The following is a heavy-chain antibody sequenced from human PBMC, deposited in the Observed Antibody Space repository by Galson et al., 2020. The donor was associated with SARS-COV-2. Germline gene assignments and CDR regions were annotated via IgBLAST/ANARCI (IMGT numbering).Heavy chain of an antibody. CDR2: ISSSGRTI. J-gene: IGHJ4*02. CDR1: GFTFSNYD. Sequence: GSLRLSCAASGFTFSNYDMNWVRKAPGKGLEWVSYISSSGRTIHYADSVKGRFTISRDNAKSSLSLQMNSLRAEDTAVYYCARLDAYGPGYWGQGTLVTVSS. V-gene: IGHV3-48*03. CDR3: ARLDAYGPGY. D-gene: IGHD2-21*01.